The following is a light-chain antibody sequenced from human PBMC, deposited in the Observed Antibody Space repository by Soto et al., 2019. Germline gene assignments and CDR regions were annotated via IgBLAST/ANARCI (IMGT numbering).Light chain of an antibody. J-gene: IGLJ2*01. CDR2: NTN. V-gene: IGLV8-61*01. Sequence: QTVVTQEPSFSVSPGGTVTLTCGLSFGSVSTSYYPNWYQQTPGQAPRALIYNTNIRSSGVPDRFSGSLLGNKAALTITGAQADDESDYYCVLFMGGGIWAFGGGTKLTVL. CDR1: FGSVSTSYY. CDR3: VLFMGGGIWA.